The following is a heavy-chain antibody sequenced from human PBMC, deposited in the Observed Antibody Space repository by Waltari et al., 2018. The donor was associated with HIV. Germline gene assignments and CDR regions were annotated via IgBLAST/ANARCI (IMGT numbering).Heavy chain of an antibody. CDR2: IYYSGST. J-gene: IGHJ4*02. CDR1: GGSISSSSYY. V-gene: IGHV4-39*01. D-gene: IGHD2-2*01. CDR3: ARYSPDYCSSTSCYPLRDY. Sequence: QLQLQESGPGLVKPSETLSLTCTVSGGSISSSSYYWGWIRQPPGKGLEWIGSIYYSGSTYYNPSLKSRVTISVDTSKNQFSLKLSSVTAADTAVYYCARYSPDYCSSTSCYPLRDYWGQGTLVTVSS.